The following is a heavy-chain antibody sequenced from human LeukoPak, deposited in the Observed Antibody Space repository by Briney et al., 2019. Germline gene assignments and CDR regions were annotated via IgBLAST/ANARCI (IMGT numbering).Heavy chain of an antibody. CDR1: RYTFTGYY. CDR2: INPNSGGT. Sequence: AAVKVSCKASRYTFTGYYIHWVRQAPGQGLEWMGWINPNSGGTNYAQKFRGRVTMTRDTSISTAYMELSRLRSDDTAVYYCAIPGVSDYWGQGTLVTVSS. CDR3: AIPGVSDY. V-gene: IGHV1-2*02. J-gene: IGHJ4*02.